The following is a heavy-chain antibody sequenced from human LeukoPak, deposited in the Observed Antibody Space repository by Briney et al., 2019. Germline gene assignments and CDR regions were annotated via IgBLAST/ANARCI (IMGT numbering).Heavy chain of an antibody. CDR1: GFTFSSYW. J-gene: IGHJ4*02. V-gene: IGHV3-7*01. D-gene: IGHD5-18*01. Sequence: GGPLNLSCAASGFTFSSYWWSWVRQPPGKGLEWVANIKQDGSEKYYVDSVKGRFTISRDNAKNSLYLQMNSLRAEDTAVYYCARVGYSYGYMWGQGTLVTVSS. CDR3: ARVGYSYGYM. CDR2: IKQDGSEK.